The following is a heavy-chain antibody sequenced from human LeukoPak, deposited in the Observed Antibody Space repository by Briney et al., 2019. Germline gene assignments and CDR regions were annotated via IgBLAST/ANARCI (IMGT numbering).Heavy chain of an antibody. J-gene: IGHJ4*02. CDR1: GYSFTGYW. CDR3: ARQASYGYLIDY. CDR2: IYPYDSDT. D-gene: IGHD5-18*01. V-gene: IGHV5-51*01. Sequence: GESLKISCKGSGYSFTGYWIGWVRQMPGKGLEWMGIIYPYDSDTRYNPSFQGQVTISADKSISTAYLQWSSLRASDTAMYYCARQASYGYLIDYWGQGTLVTVSS.